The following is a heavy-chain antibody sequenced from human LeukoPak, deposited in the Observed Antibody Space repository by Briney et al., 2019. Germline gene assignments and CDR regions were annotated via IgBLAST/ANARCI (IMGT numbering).Heavy chain of an antibody. CDR2: INSDGSST. V-gene: IGHV3-74*01. D-gene: IGHD3-10*01. CDR3: ASGGTMVRGVIFY. CDR1: GFTFSSYW. Sequence: QPGASLRLSCAASGFTFSSYWMHWVRQAPGKGLVWVSRINSDGSSTSYADSVKGRFTISRDTAKNTLYLQMNSLRAEDTAVYYCASGGTMVRGVIFYWGQGTLVTVSS. J-gene: IGHJ4*02.